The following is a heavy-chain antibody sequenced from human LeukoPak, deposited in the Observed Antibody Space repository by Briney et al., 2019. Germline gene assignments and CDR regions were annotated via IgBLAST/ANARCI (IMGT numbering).Heavy chain of an antibody. J-gene: IGHJ4*02. CDR1: GGSISSGGYY. Sequence: SETLSLTCTVSGGSISSGGYYWSWIRQPPGKGLEWIGYIYYSGSTNYNPSLKSRVTISVDTSKNQFSLKLSSVTAADTAVYYCARVKAYYDSSGYFLAYYFDYWGQGTLVTVSS. CDR3: ARVKAYYDSSGYFLAYYFDY. D-gene: IGHD3-22*01. V-gene: IGHV4-61*08. CDR2: IYYSGST.